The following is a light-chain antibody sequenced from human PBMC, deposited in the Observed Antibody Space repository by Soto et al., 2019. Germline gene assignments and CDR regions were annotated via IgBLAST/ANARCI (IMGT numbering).Light chain of an antibody. V-gene: IGLV2-8*01. CDR3: SSYTGSRDPYV. J-gene: IGLJ1*01. Sequence: QSVLTQPPSASGSPGQSVTISCTGTSSDNGRFNFFSWYQQHPGKAPKLLIYEVTKRPSGVPDRFSGSKSGNAASLTVSGLQGEDEADYFCSSYTGSRDPYVFGTGTKVTVL. CDR1: SSDNGRFNF. CDR2: EVT.